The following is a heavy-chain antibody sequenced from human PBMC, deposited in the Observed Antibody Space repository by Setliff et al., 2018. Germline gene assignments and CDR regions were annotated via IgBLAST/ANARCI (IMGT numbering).Heavy chain of an antibody. Sequence: SETLSLTCTVSGGSISSYYWSWIRQPPGKGLEWIGYIYYSGSTNYNPSLKSRVTISVDTSKNQFSLKLSSVTAADTAVYYCARGGNDYKWGAFDIWGQGTTVTVSS. D-gene: IGHD4-4*01. V-gene: IGHV4-59*01. CDR2: IYYSGST. CDR1: GGSISSYY. CDR3: ARGGNDYKWGAFDI. J-gene: IGHJ3*02.